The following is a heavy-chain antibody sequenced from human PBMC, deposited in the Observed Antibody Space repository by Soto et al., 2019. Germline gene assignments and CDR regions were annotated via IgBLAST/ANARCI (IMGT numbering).Heavy chain of an antibody. CDR3: ASEGSYSAYNFAHGIQLWSFDF. CDR2: IFSSGST. V-gene: IGHV4-4*07. D-gene: IGHD5-12*01. J-gene: IGHJ4*02. CDR1: GGSINTFY. Sequence: SETLSLTCTVSGGSINTFYWSWVRQPAGKGLEWIGRIFSSGSTSFNPSLESRVAMSVDTSKNHFSLNLSSVTAADMAVYYCASEGSYSAYNFAHGIQLWSFDFWGQGALVTVSS.